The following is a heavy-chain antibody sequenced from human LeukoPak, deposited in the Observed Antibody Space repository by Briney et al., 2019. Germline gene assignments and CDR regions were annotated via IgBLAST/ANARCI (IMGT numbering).Heavy chain of an antibody. CDR1: GDSISSGDYY. Sequence: SETLSLTCTVSGDSISSGDYYWSWIRQPPGKGLERIGYIYYSGSTYYNPSLQSRVTISVDTSKNQFSLNLSSVTAADTAVFYCARGHDYFDYWGQGTLVTVSS. J-gene: IGHJ4*02. CDR3: ARGHDYFDY. V-gene: IGHV4-30-4*08. CDR2: IYYSGST.